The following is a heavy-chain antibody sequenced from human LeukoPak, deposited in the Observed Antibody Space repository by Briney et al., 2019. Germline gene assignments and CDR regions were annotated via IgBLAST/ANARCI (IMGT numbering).Heavy chain of an antibody. CDR1: GFTVSSNY. Sequence: GGSLRLSCAASGFTVSSNYMSWVRQAPGKGLEWVSVIYSGGSTYYADSVKGRFTISRDDSKNTLYLQMNSLRAEDTAVYYCARELYDILTGYYRGMDVWGHGTTVTVSS. V-gene: IGHV3-66*01. CDR2: IYSGGST. CDR3: ARELYDILTGYYRGMDV. J-gene: IGHJ6*02. D-gene: IGHD3-9*01.